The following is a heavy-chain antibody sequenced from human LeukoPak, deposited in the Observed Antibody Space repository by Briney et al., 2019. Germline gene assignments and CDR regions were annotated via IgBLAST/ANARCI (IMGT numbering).Heavy chain of an antibody. V-gene: IGHV3-7*01. CDR1: GFTFSSYG. CDR3: ARDKIVGATYFDY. CDR2: IKQDGSEK. Sequence: GGSLRLSCAASGFTFSSYGMSWVRQAPGKGLEWVANIKQDGSEKYYVDSVKGRFTISRDNAKNSLYLQMNSLRAEDTAVYYCARDKIVGATYFDYWGQGTLLTVSS. D-gene: IGHD1-26*01. J-gene: IGHJ4*02.